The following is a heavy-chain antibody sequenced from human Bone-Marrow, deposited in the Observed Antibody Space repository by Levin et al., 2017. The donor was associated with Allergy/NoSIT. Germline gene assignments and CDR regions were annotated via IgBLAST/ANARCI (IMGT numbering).Heavy chain of an antibody. CDR2: TSYGGNNE. D-gene: IGHD2-15*01. J-gene: IGHJ6*02. V-gene: IGHV3-30*04. Sequence: GGSLRLSCTTSGFYLSDHAMHWVRQAPGKGLEWVAVTSYGGNNEYYTDSVKGRFTVSRDKSSNTVYLEMNSLRPEDTAVYYCARSRQYCSGGSCYSTNYYYYGMDVWGQGTSVTVSS. CDR1: GFYLSDHA. CDR3: ARSRQYCSGGSCYSTNYYYYGMDV.